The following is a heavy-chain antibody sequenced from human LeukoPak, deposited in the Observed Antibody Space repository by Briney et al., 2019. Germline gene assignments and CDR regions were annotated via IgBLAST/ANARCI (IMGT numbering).Heavy chain of an antibody. J-gene: IGHJ4*02. CDR3: ARDTGYSYGYSPYFDY. V-gene: IGHV1-69*13. CDR2: IIPIFGTA. Sequence: SVKVSCKASGGTFSSYAISWVRQAPGQGLEWMGGIIPIFGTANYAQKFQGRVTITADESTSTAYMELSSLRSEDTAVYYCARDTGYSYGYSPYFDYWGQGTLVTVSS. CDR1: GGTFSSYA. D-gene: IGHD5-18*01.